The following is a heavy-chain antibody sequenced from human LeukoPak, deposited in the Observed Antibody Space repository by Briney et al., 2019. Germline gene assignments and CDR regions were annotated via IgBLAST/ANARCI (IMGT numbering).Heavy chain of an antibody. CDR1: GFTFDDYT. D-gene: IGHD6-13*01. V-gene: IGHV3-43*01. J-gene: IGHJ4*02. Sequence: GGSLRLSCAASGFTFDDYTMHWARQAPGKGLEWVSLISWDGGSTYYADSVKGRFTISRDNSKNSLYLQMNSLRTEDTALYYCAKDSGYSSSWHNFDYWGQGTLVTVSS. CDR3: AKDSGYSSSWHNFDY. CDR2: ISWDGGST.